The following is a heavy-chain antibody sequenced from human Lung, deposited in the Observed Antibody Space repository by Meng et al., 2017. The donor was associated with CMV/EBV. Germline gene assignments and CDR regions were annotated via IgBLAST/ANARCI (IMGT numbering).Heavy chain of an antibody. CDR3: TPYPLDYYDSSGYYPTYRGYVDY. V-gene: IGHV3-15*01. Sequence: GESLKISCAASGFTFSNAWMSWVRQAPGKGLEWVGRIKSKTDGGTTDYAAPVKGRFTISRDDSKNTLYLQMNSLKTEDTAVYYCTPYPLDYYDSSGYYPTYRGYVDYWGQGTLVXVSS. J-gene: IGHJ4*02. CDR1: GFTFSNAW. D-gene: IGHD3-22*01. CDR2: IKSKTDGGTT.